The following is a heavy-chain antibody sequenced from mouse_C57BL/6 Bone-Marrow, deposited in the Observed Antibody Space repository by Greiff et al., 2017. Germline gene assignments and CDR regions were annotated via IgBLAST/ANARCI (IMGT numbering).Heavy chain of an antibody. J-gene: IGHJ3*01. CDR3: ARRRGFAY. CDR1: GFTFSSYG. Sequence: VQLKQSGGDLVKPGGSLKLSCAASGFTFSSYGMSWVRQTPDKRLEWVATISSGGSYTYYHDSVKGRFTISRDTAKNTLYLQMSSLKSEDTAMYYCARRRGFAYWGQGTLVTVSA. CDR2: ISSGGSYT. V-gene: IGHV5-6*01.